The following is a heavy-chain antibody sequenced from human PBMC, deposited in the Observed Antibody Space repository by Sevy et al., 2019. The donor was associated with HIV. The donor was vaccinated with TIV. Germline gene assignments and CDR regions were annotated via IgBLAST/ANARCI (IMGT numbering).Heavy chain of an antibody. J-gene: IGHJ6*02. CDR1: GGSTCSGDYY. D-gene: IGHD4-17*01. V-gene: IGHV4-30-4*01. CDR3: ARGGSGDYLGYYYGMDV. CDR2: ISYSGST. Sequence: SETLSLTCTVSGGSTCSGDYYWSWIRQPPGKGLEWIGYISYSGSTYYNPSLKSPVTISEDTSKNQFSLKLSSVTAADTAVYYCARGGSGDYLGYYYGMDVWGQGTTVTVSS.